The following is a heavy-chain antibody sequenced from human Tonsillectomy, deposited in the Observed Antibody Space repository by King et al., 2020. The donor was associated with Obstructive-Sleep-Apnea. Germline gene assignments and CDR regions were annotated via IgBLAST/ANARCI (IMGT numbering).Heavy chain of an antibody. CDR1: GFTFGDYA. Sequence: VQLVESGGGLVQSGRSLRLSCTASGFTFGDYAVGWFRQAPGKGLEGVGFIRSEDDGGTIDYAAYVKGRFTIPREDSRSIAYLQMNSLKTEDTAIYYCTSYCGGGSCSVFYYYAMDVWGQGTTVTVSS. V-gene: IGHV3-49*03. D-gene: IGHD2-15*01. CDR3: TSYCGGGSCSVFYYYAMDV. CDR2: IRSEDDGGTI. J-gene: IGHJ6*02.